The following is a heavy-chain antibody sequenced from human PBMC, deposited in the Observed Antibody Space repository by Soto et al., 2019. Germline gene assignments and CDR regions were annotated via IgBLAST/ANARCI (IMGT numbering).Heavy chain of an antibody. Sequence: GESLKISCAASGFISSSFGMHWVRQAPGKGLEWVAHIWYDGSNTYYADSVKGRFTISRDNSRNTLYLQMNSLRAEDTAVYHCVRDLLGSGGHFDYWGQGTPVTVSS. CDR1: GFISSSFG. CDR2: IWYDGSNT. CDR3: VRDLLGSGGHFDY. D-gene: IGHD7-27*01. J-gene: IGHJ4*02. V-gene: IGHV3-33*01.